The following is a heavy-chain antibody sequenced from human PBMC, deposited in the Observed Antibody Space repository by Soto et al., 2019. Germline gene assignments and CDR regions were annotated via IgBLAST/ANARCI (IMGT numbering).Heavy chain of an antibody. D-gene: IGHD2-21*01. J-gene: IGHJ6*04. CDR2: ISAYNGNT. Sequence: ASVKVSCKSSGYTFISHSITWVRQAPGQGLEWMGRISAYNGNTNYAQKLQGRVTMSTDASTNTAYMELRSLRSDDTAVYYCVRGAFCGGAPGCRDMAVAAKGTTVPAPS. CDR1: GYTFISHS. V-gene: IGHV1-18*01. CDR3: VRGAFCGGAPGCRDMAV.